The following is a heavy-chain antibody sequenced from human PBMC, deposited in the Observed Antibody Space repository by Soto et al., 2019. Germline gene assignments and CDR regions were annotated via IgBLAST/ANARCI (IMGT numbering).Heavy chain of an antibody. CDR3: ARAFRPGITGNKGYYYYMDV. CDR2: INPNSGGT. Sequence: QVQLVQSGAEVKKPGASVKVSCKASGYTFTGYYMHWVRQAPGQGLEWMGWINPNSGGTNYAQKFQGWVTMTRHKAISTAYMELSRLRSDDTAVYYCARAFRPGITGNKGYYYYMDVWGKGTTVTVSS. CDR1: GYTFTGYY. J-gene: IGHJ6*03. D-gene: IGHD1-20*01. V-gene: IGHV1-2*04.